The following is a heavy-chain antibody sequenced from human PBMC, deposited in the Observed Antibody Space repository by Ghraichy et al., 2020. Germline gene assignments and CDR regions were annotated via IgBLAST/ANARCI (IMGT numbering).Heavy chain of an antibody. J-gene: IGHJ5*02. CDR3: ASSLRFSHPEREA. CDR2: IYTSGST. V-gene: IGHV4-61*02. CDR1: GGSISSGSYY. D-gene: IGHD3-3*01. Sequence: SETLSLTCTVSGGSISSGSYYWSWIRQPAGKGLEWIGRIYTSGSTNYNPSLKSRVTISVDTSKNQFSLKLSSVTAADTAVYYCASSLRFSHPEREAWGQGTLVTVSS.